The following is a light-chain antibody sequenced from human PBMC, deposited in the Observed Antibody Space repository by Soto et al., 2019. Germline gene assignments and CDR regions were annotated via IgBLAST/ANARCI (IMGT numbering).Light chain of an antibody. CDR1: ETVATN. CDR2: GAS. CDR3: QQYFEWPPMT. V-gene: IGKV3-15*01. J-gene: IGKJ1*01. Sequence: EIVMTQSPATLSVSPGERATLSCRASETVATNLAWYRQKPGQAPRLLISGASTRAARISDRFRGSGSGTEFTLTISSLRSEDSAIYYCQQYFEWPPMTFGQGTKVDIK.